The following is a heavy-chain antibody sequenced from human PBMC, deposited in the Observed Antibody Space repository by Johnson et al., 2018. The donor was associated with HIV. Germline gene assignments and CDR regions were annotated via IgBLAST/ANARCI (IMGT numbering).Heavy chain of an antibody. CDR1: GFSFSDYY. J-gene: IGHJ3*01. Sequence: VQLVESGGGLVKPGGSLRLSCAASGFSFSDYYMSWIRQAPGKGLEWVSYISTSGGGIYYADSVKGRFTISRDNSKNTLYLQMNSLRAEDTALYYCAKGRMGAIGSYNVWGQGTMVTVSS. CDR3: AKGRMGAIGSYNV. D-gene: IGHD1-26*01. V-gene: IGHV3-11*04. CDR2: ISTSGGGI.